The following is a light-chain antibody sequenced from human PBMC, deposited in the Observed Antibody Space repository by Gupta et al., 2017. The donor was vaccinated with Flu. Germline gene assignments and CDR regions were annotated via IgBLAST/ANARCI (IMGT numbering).Light chain of an antibody. J-gene: IGKJ1*01. CDR1: QGIYTW. Sequence: DRVTITCRASQGIYTWLAWYQQKPGKAPDLLISAASRLQSGVPSRFRGSGSGTDFTLTINSLQPEDFATYYCQQANSFPHTFGQGTKVELK. CDR2: AAS. V-gene: IGKV1-12*01. CDR3: QQANSFPHT.